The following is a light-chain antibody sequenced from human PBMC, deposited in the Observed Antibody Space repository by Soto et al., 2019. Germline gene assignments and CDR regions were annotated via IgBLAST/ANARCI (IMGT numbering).Light chain of an antibody. Sequence: EIVMTQSPATLSVSPGERVVLSCRATQTVTNKLAWYQQKPGQAPRLLIYDASIRATGIPARFSGSGSGTEFTLTISSLQSEDFVLYYCQQYNSWPVTIGGGTKVEIK. V-gene: IGKV3-15*01. CDR2: DAS. CDR1: QTVTNK. J-gene: IGKJ4*01. CDR3: QQYNSWPVT.